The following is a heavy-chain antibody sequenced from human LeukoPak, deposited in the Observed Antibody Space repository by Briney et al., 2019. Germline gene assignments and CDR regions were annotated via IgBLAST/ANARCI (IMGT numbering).Heavy chain of an antibody. D-gene: IGHD3-10*01. CDR2: IISSSSYI. CDR3: ARGDYYGSGSKEAFDI. Sequence: PGGSMRLSCAASGFTFSSYSMNWVRQAPGKGLEWVSSIISSSSYIYYADSVKGRFTISRDNAKNSLYLQMNSLRAEDTAVYYCARGDYYGSGSKEAFDIWGQGTMVTVSS. V-gene: IGHV3-21*01. CDR1: GFTFSSYS. J-gene: IGHJ3*02.